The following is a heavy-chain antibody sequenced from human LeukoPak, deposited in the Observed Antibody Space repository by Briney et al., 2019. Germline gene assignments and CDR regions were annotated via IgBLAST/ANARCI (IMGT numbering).Heavy chain of an antibody. CDR2: ISAYNGNT. V-gene: IGHV1-18*01. J-gene: IGHJ6*02. CDR1: GYTFTSYG. D-gene: IGHD5-12*01. CDR3: ARVGSGGYDSYCYYGMDV. Sequence: ASVKVSCKASGYTFTSYGISWVRQAPGQGLEWMGWISAYNGNTNYAQKLQGRVTMTTDTSTSTAYMELRSLRSDDTAVYYCARVGSGGYDSYCYYGMDVWGQGTTVTVSS.